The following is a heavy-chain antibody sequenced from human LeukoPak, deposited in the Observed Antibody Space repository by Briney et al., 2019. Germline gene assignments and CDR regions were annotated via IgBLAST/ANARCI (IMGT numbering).Heavy chain of an antibody. CDR3: ARDGITYSSSWGGS. CDR1: GFTFSSYG. J-gene: IGHJ5*02. D-gene: IGHD6-13*01. Sequence: GGSLRLSCAASGFTFSSYGMSWVRQAPGKGLEWVSAISGSGGSTYYADSVKGRFTISRDNSKNTLYLQMNSPRAEDTAVYYCARDGITYSSSWGGSWGQGTLATVSS. V-gene: IGHV3-23*01. CDR2: ISGSGGST.